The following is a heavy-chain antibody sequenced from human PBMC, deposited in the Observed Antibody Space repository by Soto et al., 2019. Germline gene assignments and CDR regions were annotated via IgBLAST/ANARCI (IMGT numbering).Heavy chain of an antibody. CDR3: ASLRIAAAGTFDY. V-gene: IGHV4-59*08. J-gene: IGHJ4*02. D-gene: IGHD6-13*01. Sequence: QVQLQESGPGLVKPSGTLSLTCTVSGGSISSYYWSWIRQPPGKGLEWIGYIYYSGSTNYNPSLKSRVTISVDTSKNQFSLKLSSVTAADTAVYYCASLRIAAAGTFDYWGQGTLVTVSS. CDR2: IYYSGST. CDR1: GGSISSYY.